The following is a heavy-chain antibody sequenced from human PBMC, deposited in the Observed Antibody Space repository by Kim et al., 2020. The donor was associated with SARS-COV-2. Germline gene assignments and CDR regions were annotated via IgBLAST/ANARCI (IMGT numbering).Heavy chain of an antibody. CDR3: ARGGRYDILTGSYFDY. D-gene: IGHD3-9*01. V-gene: IGHV3-48*02. CDR2: ISSSSSTI. J-gene: IGHJ4*02. CDR1: GFTFSSYS. Sequence: GGSLRLSCAASGFTFSSYSMNWVRQAPGKGLEWVSYISSSSSTIYYADSVKGRFTISRDNAKNSLYLQMNSLRDEDTAVYYCARGGRYDILTGSYFDYWGQGTLFTVSS.